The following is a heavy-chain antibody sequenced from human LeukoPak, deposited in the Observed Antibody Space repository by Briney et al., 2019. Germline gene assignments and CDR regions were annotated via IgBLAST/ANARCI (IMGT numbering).Heavy chain of an antibody. D-gene: IGHD2-15*01. J-gene: IGHJ6*03. CDR2: ISHSGST. V-gene: IGHV4-34*01. CDR3: ARQDKDIWNYYNMDV. Sequence: SSETLSLTCAVSGGSLIDYYWSWIRQPPGKGLEWIGEISHSGSTRYSPSLKSRVTVSVDTSNNQFSLNLTSVTAADTAVYYCARQDKDIWNYYNMDVWGKGTTVTVSS. CDR1: GGSLIDYY.